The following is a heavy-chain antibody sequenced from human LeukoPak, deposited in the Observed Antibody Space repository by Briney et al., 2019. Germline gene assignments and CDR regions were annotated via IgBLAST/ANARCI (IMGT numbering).Heavy chain of an antibody. CDR1: GFKFDDYA. CDR3: AKDGSDDFYYMDV. D-gene: IGHD3-3*01. J-gene: IGHJ6*03. Sequence: PGGSLRLSCGGSGFKFDDYAMHWVRQAPGKGLEWVSGISWNRAKIGYADSVKGRFTISRDNAKNSLDLQMNSLTAEDTALYYCAKDGSDDFYYMDVWGKGTTVTVSS. V-gene: IGHV3-9*01. CDR2: ISWNRAKI.